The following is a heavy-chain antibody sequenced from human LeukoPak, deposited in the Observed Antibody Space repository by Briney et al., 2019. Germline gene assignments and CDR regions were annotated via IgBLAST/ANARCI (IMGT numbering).Heavy chain of an antibody. CDR3: ATRPDIAATGPGWFDP. D-gene: IGHD6-13*01. J-gene: IGHJ5*02. V-gene: IGHV4-59*12. CDR2: IYYSGST. Sequence: SETLSLTCTVSGGSISSYYWSWIRQPPGKGLEWIGYIYYSGSTNYNPSLKSRVTVSVDTSKNQFSLKLSSVTAADTAVYYCATRPDIAATGPGWFDPWGQGTLVTVSS. CDR1: GGSISSYY.